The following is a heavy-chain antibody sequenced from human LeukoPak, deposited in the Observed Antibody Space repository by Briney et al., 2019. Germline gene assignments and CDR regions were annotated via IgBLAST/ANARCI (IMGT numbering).Heavy chain of an antibody. Sequence: SETLSLTCTVSGGSIRSYYWSWIRQPPGKGLEWIGYIYYSGSTNYNPSLKSRVTISVDTSKNQFSLKLSSVTAADTAVYYCARHGRSITMVRGAMVVWFDYWGQGTLVTVSS. CDR2: IYYSGST. CDR1: GGSIRSYY. CDR3: ARHGRSITMVRGAMVVWFDY. D-gene: IGHD3-10*01. J-gene: IGHJ4*02. V-gene: IGHV4-59*08.